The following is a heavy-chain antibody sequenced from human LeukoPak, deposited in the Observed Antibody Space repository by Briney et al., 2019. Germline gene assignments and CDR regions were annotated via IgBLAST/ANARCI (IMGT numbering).Heavy chain of an antibody. D-gene: IGHD4-17*01. CDR1: GGSFSGNY. CDR3: AREAGYGDYVSYMDV. V-gene: IGHV4-34*01. Sequence: SETLSLTCAVYGGSFSGNYWSRIRQTPGKGLEWIGEAHHSGSTNYNPSLKSRVTISVDTSKNQFSLKLSSVTAADTAVYYCAREAGYGDYVSYMDVWGKGTTVTVSS. J-gene: IGHJ6*03. CDR2: AHHSGST.